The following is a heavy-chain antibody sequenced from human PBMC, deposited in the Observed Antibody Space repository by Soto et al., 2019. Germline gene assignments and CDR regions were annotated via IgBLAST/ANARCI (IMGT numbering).Heavy chain of an antibody. CDR3: ARVRYCSDNSCYSWFDY. J-gene: IGHJ4*02. CDR2: ISSDGSST. CDR1: GFTFGNYW. Sequence: GGSLRLSCVASGFTFGNYWMHWVGQGPGKGLEWVSRISSDGSSTTYADSVKGRFTISRDNAENSLHLQMNSLRAEDTAVYYCARVRYCSDNSCYSWFDYWGQGT. V-gene: IGHV3-74*01. D-gene: IGHD2-15*01.